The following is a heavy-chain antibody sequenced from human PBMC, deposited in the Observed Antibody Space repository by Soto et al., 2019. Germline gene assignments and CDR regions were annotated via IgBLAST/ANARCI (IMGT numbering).Heavy chain of an antibody. V-gene: IGHV1-3*01. CDR3: ARGKGMEENYLYYRLDI. D-gene: IGHD1-1*01. Sequence: SVKPSCKAAGYTYTKYAMHWVRPAPGQNLEWMGWLNGGTGQTRYSQKFQDRVIITRDTSASTGYMELSSLTSEDTAVYYCARGKGMEENYLYYRLDIWGQGTTVTVS. J-gene: IGHJ6*02. CDR2: LNGGTGQT. CDR1: GYTYTKYA.